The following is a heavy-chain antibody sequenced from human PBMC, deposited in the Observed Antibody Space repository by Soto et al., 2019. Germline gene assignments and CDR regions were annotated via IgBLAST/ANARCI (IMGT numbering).Heavy chain of an antibody. CDR3: ARTSGEPEGHWFDP. Sequence: SETLSLTCTVSGGSISSGDYYWSWIRQPPGKGLEWIGYIYYSGSTYYNPSLKSRVTISVDTSKNQFSLKLSSVTAADTAVYYCARTSGEPEGHWFDPWGQGTLVTVSS. CDR2: IYYSGST. J-gene: IGHJ5*02. V-gene: IGHV4-30-4*01. CDR1: GGSISSGDYY. D-gene: IGHD3-10*01.